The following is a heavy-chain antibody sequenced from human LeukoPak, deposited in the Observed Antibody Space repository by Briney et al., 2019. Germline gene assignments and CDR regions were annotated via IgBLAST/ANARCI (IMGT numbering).Heavy chain of an antibody. CDR2: ISSSSSYI. CDR3: AKVHGARWPPMVTNYYYMDV. Sequence: GGSLGLSCAASGFTFSSYSMNWVRQAPGKGLEWVSSISSSSSYIYYADSVKGRFTISRDNAKNSLYLQMNSLRAEDTAVYYCAKVHGARWPPMVTNYYYMDVWGKGTTVTISS. CDR1: GFTFSSYS. V-gene: IGHV3-21*01. J-gene: IGHJ6*03. D-gene: IGHD5-18*01.